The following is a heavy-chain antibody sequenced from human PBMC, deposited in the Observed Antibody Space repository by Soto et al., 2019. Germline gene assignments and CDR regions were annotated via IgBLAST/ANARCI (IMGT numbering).Heavy chain of an antibody. CDR2: IKSKTDGGTT. Sequence: EVQLVESGGGLVKPGGSLRLSCAASGFTFSNAWVSWVRQAPGKGLEWVGRIKSKTDGGTTDYAAPVKGRFTISRDDSKNTLYLQMNSLKTEDTAVYYCTTEPGGEGPQGSWGQGTLVTVSS. CDR1: GFTFSNAW. V-gene: IGHV3-15*01. CDR3: TTEPGGEGPQGS. J-gene: IGHJ4*02. D-gene: IGHD3-16*01.